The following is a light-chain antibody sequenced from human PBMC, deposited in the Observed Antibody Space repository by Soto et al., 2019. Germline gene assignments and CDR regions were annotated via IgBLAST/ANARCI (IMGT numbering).Light chain of an antibody. V-gene: IGLV2-8*01. CDR1: SSDVGDYNY. CDR3: SSNAGSNNLV. J-gene: IGLJ2*01. CDR2: KVS. Sequence: QSALTQPPSASGTPGQSVTIPCTGTSSDVGDYNYVFWYQQHPGKAPKLVIYKVSRRPSGVPDRFSGSKSGNTASLTVSGLQAEDEADYYCSSNAGSNNLVFGGGTKLTVL.